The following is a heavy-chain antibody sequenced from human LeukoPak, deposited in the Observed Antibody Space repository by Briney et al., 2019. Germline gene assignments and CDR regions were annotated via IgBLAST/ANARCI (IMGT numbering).Heavy chain of an antibody. J-gene: IGHJ4*02. V-gene: IGHV3-23*01. CDR3: ARDKSYYYDVGGSKFDY. CDR2: ISGSGGST. CDR1: GFTFSSYA. D-gene: IGHD3-22*01. Sequence: PGGSLRLSCAASGFTFSSYAMSWVRQAPGKGLEWVSAISGSGGSTYYADSVKGRFTISRDNAKNSLYLQMNSLRAEDTAVYYCARDKSYYYDVGGSKFDYWGQGTLVTVS.